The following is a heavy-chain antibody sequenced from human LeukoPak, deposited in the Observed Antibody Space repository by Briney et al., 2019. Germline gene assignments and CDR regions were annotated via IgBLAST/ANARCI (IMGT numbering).Heavy chain of an antibody. CDR1: GGTFSSYA. D-gene: IGHD1-26*01. J-gene: IGHJ1*01. CDR3: AGSGRGYSGSYYGD. Sequence: ASVKVSCXASGGTFSSYAISWVRQAPGQGLEWMGGIIPIFGTANYAQKFQGRVTITTDESTSTAYMELSSLRSEDTAVYYCAGSGRGYSGSYYGDWGQGTLVTVSS. CDR2: IIPIFGTA. V-gene: IGHV1-69*05.